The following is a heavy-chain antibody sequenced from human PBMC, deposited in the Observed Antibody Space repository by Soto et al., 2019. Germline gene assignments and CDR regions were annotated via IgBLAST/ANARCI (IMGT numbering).Heavy chain of an antibody. CDR2: IYHSGST. D-gene: IGHD3-10*01. CDR1: GGSISSGGYS. J-gene: IGHJ6*02. V-gene: IGHV4-30-2*01. Sequence: QLQLQESGSGLVKPSQTLSLTCAVSGGSISSGGYSWSWIRQPPGKGLEWIGYIYHSGSTYYNPSLKSRVPISVDRSKNQFSLKLSSVTAADTAVYYCARVGGSGSYYYYYCGMDVWGQGTTVTVSS. CDR3: ARVGGSGSYYYYYCGMDV.